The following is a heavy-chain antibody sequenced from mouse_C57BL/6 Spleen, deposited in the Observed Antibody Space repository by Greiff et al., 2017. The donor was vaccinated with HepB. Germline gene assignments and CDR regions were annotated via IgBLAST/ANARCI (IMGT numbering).Heavy chain of an antibody. J-gene: IGHJ1*03. Sequence: EVQRVESGGGLVQPGGSLKLSCAASGFTFSDYYMYWVRQTPEKRLEWVAYISNGGGSTYYPDTVKGRFTISRDNAKNTLYLQMSRLKSEDTAMYYCARQGTTVPDVWGTGTTVTVSS. CDR2: ISNGGGST. D-gene: IGHD1-1*01. CDR3: ARQGTTVPDV. CDR1: GFTFSDYY. V-gene: IGHV5-12*01.